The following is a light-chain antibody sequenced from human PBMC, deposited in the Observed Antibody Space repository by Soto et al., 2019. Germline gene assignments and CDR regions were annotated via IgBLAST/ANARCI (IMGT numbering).Light chain of an antibody. V-gene: IGKV1-13*02. CDR1: QGVGRA. CDR2: DAS. Sequence: AIQLTQSPSSLSASVGDRVIITCRASQGVGRALAWYQQKPGKSPKLLIYDASILETWAPARFSGSGSGTDFTLTISTLQPEYFATYYCQQFNGDPSFGRGTRLDIK. CDR3: QQFNGDPS. J-gene: IGKJ5*01.